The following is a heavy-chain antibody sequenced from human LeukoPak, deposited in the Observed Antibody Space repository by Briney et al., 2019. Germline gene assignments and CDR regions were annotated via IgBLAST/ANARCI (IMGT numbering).Heavy chain of an antibody. J-gene: IGHJ6*02. CDR2: IYSGGTT. CDR3: ARDNDDILTGYYYGMAV. Sequence: GGSLRLSCAASGFTVSRNYMSWVRQAPGQGLEWVSVIYSGGTTYYADSVKGRFTISRDNSKNTLYLQMNSLRAEDTAVYYCARDNDDILTGYYYGMAVWGQGTTVTVSS. V-gene: IGHV3-53*01. CDR1: GFTVSRNY. D-gene: IGHD3-9*01.